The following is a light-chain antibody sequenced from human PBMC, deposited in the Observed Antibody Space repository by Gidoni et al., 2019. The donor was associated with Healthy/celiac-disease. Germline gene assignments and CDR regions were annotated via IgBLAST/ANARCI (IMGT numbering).Light chain of an antibody. CDR2: DAS. J-gene: IGKJ2*01. CDR1: QDVSNY. CDR3: QQYDNRPPYT. V-gene: IGKV1-33*01. Sequence: DIQMSQSPSSLSASVGDRVTITCGASQDVSNYLYWYQQKPGKAPKLLIYDASNWETGVPSRFSGSGSGTDFTFTISSLQSEDIATYYCQQYDNRPPYTFGQGTKLEIK.